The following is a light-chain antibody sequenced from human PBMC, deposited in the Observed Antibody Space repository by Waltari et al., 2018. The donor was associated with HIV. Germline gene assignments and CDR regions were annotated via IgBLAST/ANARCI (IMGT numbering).Light chain of an antibody. V-gene: IGLV1-44*01. CDR1: FSHLGANT. Sequence: QSVMSHPPSASGTPGQTVTISCSGRFSHLGANTVNWYQPIPGTAPRLLIYGHNQRPSGVPDRFSGSRSGTSASLTIGGLQSEDEADYYCSAWDDSLRATVFGTGTRVTVL. CDR2: GHN. CDR3: SAWDDSLRATV. J-gene: IGLJ1*01.